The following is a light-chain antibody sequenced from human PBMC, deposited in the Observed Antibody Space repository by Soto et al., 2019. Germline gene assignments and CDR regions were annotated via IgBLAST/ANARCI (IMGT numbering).Light chain of an antibody. CDR2: WAS. CDR3: QQYYSSPLT. J-gene: IGKJ4*01. V-gene: IGKV4-1*01. Sequence: DIVMTQSPDFLTVSLGERATINCKSSQSVLYSSNNKNYLAWFQQKPGQPPKLVVYWASTRESGVPDRFSGSGSGTDFTLTISSLRAEDVAVYYCQQYYSSPLTFGGGTKVEIK. CDR1: QSVLYSSNNKNY.